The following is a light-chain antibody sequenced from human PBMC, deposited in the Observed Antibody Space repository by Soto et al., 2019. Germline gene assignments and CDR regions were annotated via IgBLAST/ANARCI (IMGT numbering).Light chain of an antibody. CDR2: EVT. CDR3: SSFTSTSTRL. Sequence: QSALTQPASVSGSPGQSITISWTGTSSDIGSYDYVSWYQQHPGKAPNLIIYEVTDRPSGVSNRFSGSKSGNTASLTISGLQAEDEADYYCSSFTSTSTRLFGSGTKVTVL. V-gene: IGLV2-14*01. J-gene: IGLJ1*01. CDR1: SSDIGSYDY.